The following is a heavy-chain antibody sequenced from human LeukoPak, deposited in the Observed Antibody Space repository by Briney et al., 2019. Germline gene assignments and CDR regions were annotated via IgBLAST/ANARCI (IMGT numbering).Heavy chain of an antibody. CDR1: GGSFSGYY. Sequence: SETLSLTCAVYGGSFSGYYWSWIRQPPGKGLEWIGEINHSGSTNYNPSLKSRVTISVDTSKNQFSLKLSSVTAADTAVYYCARADGRGYDYLDYWGQGTLVTVSP. D-gene: IGHD5-12*01. V-gene: IGHV4-34*01. CDR2: INHSGST. J-gene: IGHJ4*01. CDR3: ARADGRGYDYLDY.